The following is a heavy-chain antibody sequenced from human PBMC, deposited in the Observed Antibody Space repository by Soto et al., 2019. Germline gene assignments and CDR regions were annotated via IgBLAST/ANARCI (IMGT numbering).Heavy chain of an antibody. Sequence: SETLSLTCSVSGGSISSHSWTWIRQPPGKGLEWIGYMFKSGSTSYNSDPSLKSRVTISVDTSKNLLSLKLSSVTAADTAVYYCARHGWPTSGWFEYWGRGTLVTVSS. D-gene: IGHD6-19*01. V-gene: IGHV4-59*08. CDR2: MFKSGST. CDR1: GGSISSHS. J-gene: IGHJ4*02. CDR3: ARHGWPTSGWFEY.